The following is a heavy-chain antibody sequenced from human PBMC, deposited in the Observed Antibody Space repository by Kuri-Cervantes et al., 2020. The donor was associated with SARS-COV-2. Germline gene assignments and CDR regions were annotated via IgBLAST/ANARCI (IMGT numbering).Heavy chain of an antibody. D-gene: IGHD1-1*01. J-gene: IGHJ4*02. CDR2: INPDGSYT. Sequence: LSLTCAASGFTFSGHWIHWVRQALGKGLVWVSRINPDGSYTNNADSVKGRFTLSRDNAKNMLFLQMNSLRAEDTAVYYCVRDGDHWNFDYWGQGTLVTVSS. CDR1: GFTFSGHW. CDR3: VRDGDHWNFDY. V-gene: IGHV3-74*01.